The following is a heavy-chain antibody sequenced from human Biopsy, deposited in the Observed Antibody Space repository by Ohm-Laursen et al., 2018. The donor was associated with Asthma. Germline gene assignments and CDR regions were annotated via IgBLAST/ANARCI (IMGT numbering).Heavy chain of an antibody. D-gene: IGHD3-3*01. Sequence: SCTASAHIFIKYDIHCVRQAPGHSLEWMGWIKAANGNTKYSQKFQGRLTISRDTSASTAYMDLSSLRSEDTAVYYCARTYFDFLAGQVHDAFAMWGQGTMVTVSS. CDR1: AHIFIKYD. J-gene: IGHJ3*02. V-gene: IGHV1-3*01. CDR3: ARTYFDFLAGQVHDAFAM. CDR2: IKAANGNT.